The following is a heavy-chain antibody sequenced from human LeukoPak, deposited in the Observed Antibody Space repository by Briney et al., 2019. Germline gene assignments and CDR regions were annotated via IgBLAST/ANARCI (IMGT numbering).Heavy chain of an antibody. CDR3: ARHGGTFDP. J-gene: IGHJ5*02. Sequence: SETLSLTCSVSGDSISNDWGWIRQPPGKGLEWIGYAYHSGITNYNPSLKSRVTISVDTSESQFSLRLSSVTAADTAIYYCARHGGTFDPWGQGTLVTVSS. V-gene: IGHV4-59*01. CDR2: AYHSGIT. CDR1: GDSISND. D-gene: IGHD1-1*01.